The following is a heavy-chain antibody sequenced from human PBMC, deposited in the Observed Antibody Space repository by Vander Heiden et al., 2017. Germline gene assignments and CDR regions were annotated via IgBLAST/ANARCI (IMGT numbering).Heavy chain of an antibody. Sequence: VQLVESGGGLVQPGGSLRLSCAASGFTFSSYSMNWVRQAPGKGLGWVSYIGTSSSNIYYADSVKGRFTISRDNAKNSLYLQMNSLRAEDTAVYYCARRVVGAPRAFDIWGQGTMVTVSS. CDR1: GFTFSSYS. D-gene: IGHD1-26*01. CDR3: ARRVVGAPRAFDI. CDR2: IGTSSSNI. V-gene: IGHV3-48*01. J-gene: IGHJ3*02.